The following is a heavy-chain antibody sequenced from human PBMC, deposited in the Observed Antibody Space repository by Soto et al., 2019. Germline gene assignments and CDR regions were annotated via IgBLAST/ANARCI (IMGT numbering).Heavy chain of an antibody. CDR2: IYYSGST. CDR3: AAATPDYYYYGMDV. J-gene: IGHJ6*02. D-gene: IGHD6-13*01. Sequence: SETLSLTCTVSGGSISSYYWSWIRQPPGKGLEWIGYIYYSGSTNYNPSLKSRVTISVDTSKNQFSLKLSSVTAADTAVYYCAAATPDYYYYGMDVWGQGTTVTVSS. V-gene: IGHV4-59*01. CDR1: GGSISSYY.